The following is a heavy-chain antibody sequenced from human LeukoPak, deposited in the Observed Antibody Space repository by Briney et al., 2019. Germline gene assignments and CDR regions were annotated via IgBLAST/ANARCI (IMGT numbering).Heavy chain of an antibody. CDR2: INHSGST. J-gene: IGHJ6*03. V-gene: IGHV4-34*01. Sequence: PSETLSLTCAVYGGSFSGYYWSWIRQPPGKGLEWIGEINHSGSTNYNPSLKSRVTISVDTSKNQFSLKLSSVTAADTAVYYCARVARGGSYSYGYIDYYYYYYMDVWGKGTTVTVSS. D-gene: IGHD5-18*01. CDR1: GGSFSGYY. CDR3: ARVARGGSYSYGYIDYYYYYYMDV.